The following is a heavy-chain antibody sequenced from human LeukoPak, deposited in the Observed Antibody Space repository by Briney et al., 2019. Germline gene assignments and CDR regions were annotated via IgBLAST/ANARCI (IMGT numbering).Heavy chain of an antibody. V-gene: IGHV3-7*03. D-gene: IGHD6-13*01. CDR1: GFPFSSYS. CDR2: IKPGGTTK. Sequence: GGSLRLSCTASGFPFSSYSMTWVRQAPGKGLEWVANIKPGGTTKFYVDSVKGRFTISRDNALNSLYLQMNSLRAEDTAIYYCARSIPYGTTWYGRSDYWGQGTLVTVSS. CDR3: ARSIPYGTTWYGRSDY. J-gene: IGHJ4*02.